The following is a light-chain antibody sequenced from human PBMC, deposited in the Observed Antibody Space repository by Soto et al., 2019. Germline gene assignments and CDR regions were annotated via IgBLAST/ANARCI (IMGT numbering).Light chain of an antibody. CDR3: SSYTYTSSVV. J-gene: IGLJ2*01. V-gene: IGLV2-14*01. CDR1: SSDIGTYDY. CDR2: EVG. Sequence: QSALTQPASVSGSPGQSITISCTGTSSDIGTYDYVSWYQHHPGKAPKLIISEVGTRPSGVSYRFSGSKSVNTASLTISGLQAEDEADYYCSSYTYTSSVVFGGWTQLTVL.